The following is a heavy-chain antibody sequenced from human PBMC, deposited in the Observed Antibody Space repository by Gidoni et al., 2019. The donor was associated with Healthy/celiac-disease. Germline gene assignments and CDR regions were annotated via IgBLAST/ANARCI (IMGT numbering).Heavy chain of an antibody. CDR3: ARGLIYPGGMDV. CDR1: GGSISSGSYY. D-gene: IGHD3-10*01. V-gene: IGHV4-61*02. Sequence: QVQLQESGPGLVKPSQTLSLTCTVSGGSISSGSYYWSWIRQPAGKGLEWIGRIYTSGSTNYNPSLKSRVTISVDTSKNQFSLKLSSVTAADTAVYYCARGLIYPGGMDVWGQGTTVTVSS. J-gene: IGHJ6*02. CDR2: IYTSGST.